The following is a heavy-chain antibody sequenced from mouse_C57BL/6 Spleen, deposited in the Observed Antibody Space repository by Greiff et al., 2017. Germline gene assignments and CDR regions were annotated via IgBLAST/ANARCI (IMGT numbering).Heavy chain of an antibody. Sequence: EVKLQESGAELVKPGASVKLSCTASGFNIKDSYMHWVKQRTEQGLEWIGRIDPEDGDTKYAPKFQGKATITADTSSTTAYLQLSSLTSEDPAVYYCARITTVVADYWGQGTTLTVSS. CDR1: GFNIKDSY. CDR2: IDPEDGDT. J-gene: IGHJ2*01. D-gene: IGHD1-1*01. CDR3: ARITTVVADY. V-gene: IGHV14-2*01.